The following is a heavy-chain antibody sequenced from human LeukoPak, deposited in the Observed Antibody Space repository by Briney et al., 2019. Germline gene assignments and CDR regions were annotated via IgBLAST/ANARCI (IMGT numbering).Heavy chain of an antibody. CDR1: GGSISSYY. J-gene: IGHJ5*02. CDR3: ARLNPDWFDP. V-gene: IGHV4-59*01. CDR2: IYYSGST. Sequence: SETLSLTCTVSGGSISSYYWSWIRQPPGKGLEWIGYIYYSGSTNYNPSLKSRVTISVDTSKNQFSLKLSSMTAADTAVYYCARLNPDWFDPWGQGTLVTVSS.